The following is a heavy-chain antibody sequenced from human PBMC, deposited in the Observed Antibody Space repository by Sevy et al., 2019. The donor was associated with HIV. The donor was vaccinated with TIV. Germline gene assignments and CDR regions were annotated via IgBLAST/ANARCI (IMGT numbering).Heavy chain of an antibody. V-gene: IGHV3-74*01. CDR2: VNSDGSST. CDR1: GFTFSSYW. Sequence: GGSLRLSCAASGFTFSSYWMHWVRQAPGKGPVWVSGVNSDGSSTNYADSVKGRFTMSRDSAKNTLYLQMNSLRAEDTAVYFSVAANTWQDYWGQGTLVTGSS. D-gene: IGHD6-13*01. J-gene: IGHJ4*02. CDR3: VAANTWQDY.